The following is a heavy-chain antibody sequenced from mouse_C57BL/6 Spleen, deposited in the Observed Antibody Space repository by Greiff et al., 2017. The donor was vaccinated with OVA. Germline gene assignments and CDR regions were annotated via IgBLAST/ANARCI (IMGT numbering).Heavy chain of an antibody. CDR2: ISGGGGNT. CDR3: ARQGGFITTPLFDY. Sequence: EVKLQESGGGLVKPGGSLKLSCAASGFTFSSYTMSWVRQTPEKRLEWVATISGGGGNTYYPDSVKGRFTISRDNAKNTLYLQMSSLRSEDTALYYCARQGGFITTPLFDYWGQGTTLTVSS. V-gene: IGHV5-9*01. J-gene: IGHJ2*01. CDR1: GFTFSSYT. D-gene: IGHD1-1*01.